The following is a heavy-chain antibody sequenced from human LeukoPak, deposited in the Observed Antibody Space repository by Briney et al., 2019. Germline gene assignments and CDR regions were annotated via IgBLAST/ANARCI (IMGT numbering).Heavy chain of an antibody. D-gene: IGHD6-6*01. Sequence: PSETLSLTCTVSGGPISSGDYYWSWIRQPPGKGLEWIGYIFYSGSTHYNPSLKSRVTMSADTSKNQFSLKLTSVTAADTAVYYCARDSVAAIGAGYYYYGMDVWGQGTTVTVSS. J-gene: IGHJ6*02. CDR3: ARDSVAAIGAGYYYYGMDV. V-gene: IGHV4-30-4*01. CDR1: GGPISSGDYY. CDR2: IFYSGST.